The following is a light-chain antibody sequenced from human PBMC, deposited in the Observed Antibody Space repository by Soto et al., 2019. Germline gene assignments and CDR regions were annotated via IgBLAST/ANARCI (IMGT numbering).Light chain of an antibody. CDR1: SSNIGSEY. J-gene: IGLJ3*02. V-gene: IGLV1-47*01. CDR3: AARDDSLSGHWV. CDR2: RNN. Sequence: QLVLTQPPSASGTPGQRVTISCSGSSSNIGSEYVVWYQHLPGTAPKLLIYRNNQRRSGVPDRFAGSKSGTSASLAISGLRSEDEADYYCAARDDSLSGHWVFGGGTKLTVL.